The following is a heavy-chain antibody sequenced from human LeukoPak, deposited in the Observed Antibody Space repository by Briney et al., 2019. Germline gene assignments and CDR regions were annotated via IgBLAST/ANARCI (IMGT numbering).Heavy chain of an antibody. Sequence: SETLSLTCAVSGGSISSGGYSWSWIRQPPGKGLEWIGEINHSGSTNYNPSLKSRVTISVDTSKNQFSLKLSSVTAADTAVYYCARGDGYSSDYWGQGTLVTVSS. J-gene: IGHJ4*02. D-gene: IGHD5-24*01. CDR3: ARGDGYSSDY. CDR1: GGSISSGGYS. CDR2: INHSGST. V-gene: IGHV4-30-2*01.